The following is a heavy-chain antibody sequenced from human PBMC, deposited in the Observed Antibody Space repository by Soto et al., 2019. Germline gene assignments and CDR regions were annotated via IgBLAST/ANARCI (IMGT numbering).Heavy chain of an antibody. V-gene: IGHV4-59*01. D-gene: IGHD3-16*01. J-gene: IGHJ4*02. Sequence: PSETLSLTCTVSGGSISSYYWSWIRQPPEKGLEWIGYIYYSGSTNYNPSLKSRVTISVDTSKNQFSLKLSSVTAADTAVYYCARQTTSVGYFDYWGQGTLVTVSS. CDR1: GGSISSYY. CDR2: IYYSGST. CDR3: ARQTTSVGYFDY.